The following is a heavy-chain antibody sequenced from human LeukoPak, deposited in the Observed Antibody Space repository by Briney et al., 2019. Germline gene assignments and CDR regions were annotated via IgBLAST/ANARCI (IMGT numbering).Heavy chain of an antibody. CDR1: GFSFSSNGVG. CDR3: KYRRGVRWTQFDS. J-gene: IGHJ4*02. V-gene: IGHV2-5*02. Sequence: SGPTLVNPTQTLTLTCTFSGFSFSSNGVGVGWIRQPPGKALEWLAVIYWADDKRYSPCLKSRLTITKDTSKNQVVLTVTHVDPVDAATYYCKYRRGVRWTQFDSWGQGTLVTVSS. D-gene: IGHD4-23*01. CDR2: IYWADDK.